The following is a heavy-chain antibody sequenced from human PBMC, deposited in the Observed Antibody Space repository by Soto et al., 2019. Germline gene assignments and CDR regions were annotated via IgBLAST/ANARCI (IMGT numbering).Heavy chain of an antibody. D-gene: IGHD3-10*01. V-gene: IGHV3-23*01. CDR2: ISGSGGST. CDR3: AKNVLNYYGSGSSSFDY. J-gene: IGHJ4*02. CDR1: GFTFSSYA. Sequence: GGSLRLSCAASGFTFSSYAMSWVRQAPGKGLEWVSAISGSGGSTYYADSVKGRFTISRDNSKNTLYLQMNSLRAEDTAVYYCAKNVLNYYGSGSSSFDYWGQGTLVTVSS.